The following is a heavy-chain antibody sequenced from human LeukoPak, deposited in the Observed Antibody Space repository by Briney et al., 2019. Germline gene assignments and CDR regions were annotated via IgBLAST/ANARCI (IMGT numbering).Heavy chain of an antibody. D-gene: IGHD3-22*01. CDR2: IKEDGSLK. Sequence: GGSLRLSCAASGFGFSNFWMSWVRQAPGKGPEWVANIKEDGSLKNYVDSVEGRFTVSRDNSKNTLYLQMNSLRAEDTAVYYCARDSDDSSGFDYWGQGTLVTVSS. V-gene: IGHV3-7*01. CDR3: ARDSDDSSGFDY. CDR1: GFGFSNFW. J-gene: IGHJ4*02.